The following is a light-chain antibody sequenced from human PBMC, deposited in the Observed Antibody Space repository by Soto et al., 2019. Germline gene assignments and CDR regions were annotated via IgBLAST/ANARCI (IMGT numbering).Light chain of an antibody. V-gene: IGLV1-44*01. CDR3: QSYDSGVTGSV. CDR1: SSNIGSNT. Sequence: QSVLTQPLSASASPGQRVTISCSGGSSNIGSNTVAWYQHLPGTAPPRLIFTAGQRPSGVPGRFSGSKSGTSASLAISGLQAEDEADYYCQSYDSGVTGSVFGTGTKLTVL. J-gene: IGLJ1*01. CDR2: TAG.